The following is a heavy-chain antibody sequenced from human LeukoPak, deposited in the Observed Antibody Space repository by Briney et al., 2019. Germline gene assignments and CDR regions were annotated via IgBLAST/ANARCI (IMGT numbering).Heavy chain of an antibody. V-gene: IGHV3-30*02. CDR3: AKEPLDRYHRLGYYFDF. Sequence: PLGSPRVSCAPPGDTFSSNGMYWVCQAPGKGLERVAVRWNDGSIKYYAHSVKGGFTVSRDKSRNTLYLRMNKVRPADTAVYYFAKEPLDRYHRLGYYFDFGRQGTLVTVSS. J-gene: IGHJ4*02. D-gene: IGHD2-2*01. CDR2: RWNDGSIK. CDR1: GDTFSSNG.